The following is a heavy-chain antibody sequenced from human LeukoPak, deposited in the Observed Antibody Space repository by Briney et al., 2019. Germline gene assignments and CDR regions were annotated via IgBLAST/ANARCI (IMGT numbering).Heavy chain of an antibody. V-gene: IGHV1-69*13. Sequence: GASVKVSCKASGGTFSSYAISWVRQAPGQGLEWMGGIIPIFGTANYAPKFQGRVTITADESTSTAYMELSSLRSEDTAVYYCARDLGYCSSTSCYDFDYWGQGTLVTVSS. D-gene: IGHD2-2*01. CDR3: ARDLGYCSSTSCYDFDY. CDR2: IIPIFGTA. J-gene: IGHJ4*02. CDR1: GGTFSSYA.